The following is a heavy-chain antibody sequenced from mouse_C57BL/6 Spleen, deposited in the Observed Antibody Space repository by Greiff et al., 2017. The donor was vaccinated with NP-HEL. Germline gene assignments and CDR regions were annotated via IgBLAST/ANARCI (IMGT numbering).Heavy chain of an antibody. V-gene: IGHV7-1*01. CDR1: GFTFSDFY. Sequence: DVKLVESGGGLVQSGRSLRLSCATSGFTFSDFYMEWVRQAPGKGLEWIAASRNKANDYTTEYSASVKGRFIVSRDTSQSILYLQMTALRAEDTAIYYCARDAGNWYFDVWGTGTTVTVSS. CDR2: SRNKANDYTT. CDR3: ARDAGNWYFDV. J-gene: IGHJ1*03.